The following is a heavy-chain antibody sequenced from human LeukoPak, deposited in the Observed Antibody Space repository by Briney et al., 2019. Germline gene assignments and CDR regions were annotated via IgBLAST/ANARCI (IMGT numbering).Heavy chain of an antibody. Sequence: SETLSLTCTVSGGSVSSGSYYWSWIRQPPGKGLEWIGYIYYSGSTNYNPSLKSRVTISVDTSKNQFSLKLSSVTAADTAVYYCAREGPSFWSGPDYGMDVWGQGTTVTVSS. CDR3: AREGPSFWSGPDYGMDV. J-gene: IGHJ6*02. CDR1: GGSVSSGSYY. V-gene: IGHV4-61*01. CDR2: IYYSGST. D-gene: IGHD3-3*01.